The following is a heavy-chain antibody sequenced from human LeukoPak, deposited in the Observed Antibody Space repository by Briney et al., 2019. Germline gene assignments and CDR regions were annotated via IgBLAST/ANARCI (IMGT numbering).Heavy chain of an antibody. V-gene: IGHV1-8*03. CDR1: GYTFTSYD. D-gene: IGHD3-3*01. CDR3: ARGPQALGDFWSGYYGSDYYYYMDV. CDR2: MNPNSGNT. Sequence: ASVKVSCKACGYTFTSYDINWVRQATGQGLEWMGWMNPNSGNTGYAQKFQGRVTITRNTSISTAYMELSSLRSEDTAVYYCARGPQALGDFWSGYYGSDYYYYMDVWGKGTTVTVSS. J-gene: IGHJ6*03.